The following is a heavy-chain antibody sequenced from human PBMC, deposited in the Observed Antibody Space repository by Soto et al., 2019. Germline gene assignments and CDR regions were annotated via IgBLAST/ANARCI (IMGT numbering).Heavy chain of an antibody. CDR1: GFTFSSYA. J-gene: IGHJ4*02. Sequence: PGGSLRLSCAASGFTFSSYAMIWVRQAPGKGLEWVSAISGSNKYYADSVKGRFTISRDNSKNTLYLQMNSLRAEDTAVYYCAKDLLTIAAAGTVYWGQGTLVTVSS. CDR2: ISGSNK. D-gene: IGHD6-13*01. V-gene: IGHV3-23*01. CDR3: AKDLLTIAAAGTVY.